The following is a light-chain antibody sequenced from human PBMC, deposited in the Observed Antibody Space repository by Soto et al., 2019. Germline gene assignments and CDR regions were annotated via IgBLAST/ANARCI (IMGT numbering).Light chain of an antibody. CDR1: SSDVGGHNY. CDR3: SSTAGNNNLV. J-gene: IGLJ3*02. CDR2: EVS. V-gene: IGLV2-8*01. Sequence: QSALTQSPSASGSPGQSVTISCTGTSSDVGGHNYVSWYQHHPGKAPKLIIYEVSKRPSGVPDRFSGSKSGNTASLTVSGLQAEVEAVYYCSSTAGNNNLVFGGGTKLTVL.